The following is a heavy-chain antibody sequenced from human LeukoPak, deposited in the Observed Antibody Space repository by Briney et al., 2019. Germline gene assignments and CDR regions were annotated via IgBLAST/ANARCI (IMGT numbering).Heavy chain of an antibody. D-gene: IGHD6-19*01. Sequence: LGRSLRLSCTASGFTFGDYLMSWFRQAPGKGLEWIGFISGGTTEYAASVKGRFTISRDDSTSIAYLQMNSLTTEDTAVYYCSRGSGWLSVYWGQGTLVTVSS. CDR2: ISGGTT. CDR1: GFTFGDYL. J-gene: IGHJ4*02. V-gene: IGHV3-49*03. CDR3: SRGSGWLSVY.